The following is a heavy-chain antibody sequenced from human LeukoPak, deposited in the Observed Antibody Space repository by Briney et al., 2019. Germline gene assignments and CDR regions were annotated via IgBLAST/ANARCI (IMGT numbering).Heavy chain of an antibody. Sequence: GGSLRLSCAASGFTFSSYGMHWVRQAPGKGLEWVAVIWYDGSNKYYADSVKGRFTISRDNSKNTLYLQMNSLRAEDTAVYYCAKDRSSWSSDATDYWGQGTLVTVSS. V-gene: IGHV3-33*06. CDR2: IWYDGSNK. D-gene: IGHD6-13*01. CDR1: GFTFSSYG. CDR3: AKDRSSWSSDATDY. J-gene: IGHJ4*02.